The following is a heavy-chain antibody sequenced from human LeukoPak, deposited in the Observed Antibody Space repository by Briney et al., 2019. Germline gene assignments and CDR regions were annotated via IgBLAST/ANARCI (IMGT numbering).Heavy chain of an antibody. Sequence: GGSLRLSCAASGFTFSSYSMNWVRQAPGKGLEWVSYISSSSSTIYYADSVKGRFTISRDNAKNTLYLQMNSLRAEDTAVYYCARAGGGSYFQASFDYWGQGTLVTVSS. V-gene: IGHV3-48*04. CDR1: GFTFSSYS. D-gene: IGHD1-26*01. J-gene: IGHJ4*02. CDR2: ISSSSSTI. CDR3: ARAGGGSYFQASFDY.